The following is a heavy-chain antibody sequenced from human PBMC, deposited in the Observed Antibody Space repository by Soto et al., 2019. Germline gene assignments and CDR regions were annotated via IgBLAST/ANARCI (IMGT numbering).Heavy chain of an antibody. D-gene: IGHD2-15*01. CDR2: ISAYNGNT. J-gene: IGHJ5*02. Sequence: QVPLVQSGAEVKKPGASVKVSCKASGYTFTSYGISWVRQAPGQGLEWMGWISAYNGNTNYAQKLQGRVTMTTDTSTSTAYMELRSLRSDDTAVYYCARSRLVVVAATQWFDPWGQGTLVTVSS. CDR1: GYTFTSYG. V-gene: IGHV1-18*04. CDR3: ARSRLVVVAATQWFDP.